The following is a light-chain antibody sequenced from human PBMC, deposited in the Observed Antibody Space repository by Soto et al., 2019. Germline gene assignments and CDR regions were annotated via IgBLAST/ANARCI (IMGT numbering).Light chain of an antibody. J-gene: IGLJ2*01. Sequence: QSVLTQPHSVSGAPGQRVTISCTGSSSNIGAGYDVHWYQQLPGTAPKLLIYVNINRPSGVPDRFSGSKSGTSASLAITGLQAEDEADYYCQSYDSSLSVVFGGGTKLTVL. V-gene: IGLV1-40*01. CDR2: VNI. CDR3: QSYDSSLSVV. CDR1: SSNIGAGYD.